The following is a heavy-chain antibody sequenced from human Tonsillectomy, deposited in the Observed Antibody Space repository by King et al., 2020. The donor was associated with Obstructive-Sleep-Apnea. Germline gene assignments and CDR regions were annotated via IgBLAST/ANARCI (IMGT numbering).Heavy chain of an antibody. CDR2: ISSSGSTI. Sequence: VQLVESGGGLVKPGGSLRLSCAASGFTFSDYYMSWIRQAPGKGLEWVSYISSSGSTIYYADSVKGRFTISRDNAKNSLYMQMNSLRAEDTAVYYCARSPLDQLPWEYYYYGMDVWGQGTTVTVSS. J-gene: IGHJ6*02. D-gene: IGHD2-2*01. CDR1: GFTFSDYY. V-gene: IGHV3-11*01. CDR3: ARSPLDQLPWEYYYYGMDV.